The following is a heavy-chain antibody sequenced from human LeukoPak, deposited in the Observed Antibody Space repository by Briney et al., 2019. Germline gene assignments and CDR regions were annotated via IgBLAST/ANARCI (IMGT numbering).Heavy chain of an antibody. Sequence: ASVKVSCKASGYTFTSYGISWVRQAPGQGLEWMGLISAYNGNTNYAQKLQGRVTMTTDTSTSTAYMELRSLRSDDTAVYYCARALLSGDVGYYYYGMDVWGQGTTVTVSS. J-gene: IGHJ6*02. CDR3: ARALLSGDVGYYYYGMDV. CDR2: ISAYNGNT. V-gene: IGHV1-18*01. D-gene: IGHD7-27*01. CDR1: GYTFTSYG.